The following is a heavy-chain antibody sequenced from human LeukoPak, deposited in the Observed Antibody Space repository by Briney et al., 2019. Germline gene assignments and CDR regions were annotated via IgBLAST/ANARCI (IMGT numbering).Heavy chain of an antibody. CDR2: ISGSGGST. CDR1: GFIFSSYA. J-gene: IGHJ4*02. CDR3: AKGKASSSWFDY. V-gene: IGHV3-23*01. Sequence: GGSLRLSCAASGFIFSSYAMSWVRQAPGKGLEWVSAISGSGGSTYYADSVKGRFTISRDNSKNTLYLQMNSLRAEDTAVYYCAKGKASSSWFDYWGQGILVTVSS. D-gene: IGHD6-13*01.